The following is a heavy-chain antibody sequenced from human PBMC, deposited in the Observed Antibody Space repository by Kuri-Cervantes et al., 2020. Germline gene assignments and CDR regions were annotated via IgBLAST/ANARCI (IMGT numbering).Heavy chain of an antibody. Sequence: SQTLSLTCAVYGGSFSGYYWSWIRQPPGKGLEWIGEINYSGSTNYNPSLKSRVTISVDTSKNQFSLKLSSVTAADTAVYYCAKDAIWEGYCVGTSCDYSYYMDVWGEGTTVTVSS. CDR3: AKDAIWEGYCVGTSCDYSYYMDV. CDR2: INYSGST. J-gene: IGHJ6*03. CDR1: GGSFSGYY. V-gene: IGHV4-34*01. D-gene: IGHD2-2*01.